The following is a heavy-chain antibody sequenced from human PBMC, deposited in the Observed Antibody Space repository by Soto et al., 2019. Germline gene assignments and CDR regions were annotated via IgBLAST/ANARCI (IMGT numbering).Heavy chain of an antibody. CDR1: GYTFTSYD. J-gene: IGHJ4*02. CDR3: ARGVGSRIDS. CDR2: RNPNSGNT. Sequence: QVQLVQSWAEVKKPGASVKVSCKASGYTFTSYDINWVRQATGQGLEGMGWRNPNSGNTGYAQKFQGRVTMPRNTSISTAYMWLSSMWPQDTAMYYCARGVGSRIDSWGQGTLVSVSS. V-gene: IGHV1-8*01. D-gene: IGHD6-13*01.